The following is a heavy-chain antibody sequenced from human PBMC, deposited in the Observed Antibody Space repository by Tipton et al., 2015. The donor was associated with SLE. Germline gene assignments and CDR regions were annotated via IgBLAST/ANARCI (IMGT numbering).Heavy chain of an antibody. D-gene: IGHD3-22*01. CDR1: GFTFSVYA. CDR2: TSYDGTNE. J-gene: IGHJ6*02. V-gene: IGHV3-30*04. CDR3: ARAGLFYDSGGYSVNYYYYGMDV. Sequence: QVQLVQSGGGVVQPGRSLRLTCVASGFTFSVYAMHWVRQAPGKGLEWVAVTSYDGTNEYYADSVKGRFTISRDNSKNTLYLQMNSLRAEDTAVYYCARAGLFYDSGGYSVNYYYYGMDVWGQGTTVTVSS.